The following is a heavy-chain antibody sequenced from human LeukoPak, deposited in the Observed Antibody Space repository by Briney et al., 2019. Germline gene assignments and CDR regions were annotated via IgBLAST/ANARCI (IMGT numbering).Heavy chain of an antibody. CDR2: TYYRSKWYN. Sequence: SQTLSLTCAISGDSVSSNSAAWNWIRQSPSRGLEWLGRTYYRSKWYNDYAVSVKSRITINPDTSKNQFSLQLNSVTPEDTAVYYCARARGLLWFGELSFHFDYWGQGTLVTVSS. CDR1: GDSVSSNSAA. V-gene: IGHV6-1*01. D-gene: IGHD3-10*01. CDR3: ARARGLLWFGELSFHFDY. J-gene: IGHJ4*02.